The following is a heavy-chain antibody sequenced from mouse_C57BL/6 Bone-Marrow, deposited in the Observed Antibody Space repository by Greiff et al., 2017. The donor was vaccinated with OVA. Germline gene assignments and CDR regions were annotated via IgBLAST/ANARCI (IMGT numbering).Heavy chain of an antibody. CDR2: IDPSDSYT. D-gene: IGHD1-1*01. CDR1: GYTFTSYW. Sequence: QQSCKASGYTFTSYWMHWVKQRPGQGLEWIGEIDPSDSYTNYNQKFKGKSTLTVDKSSSTAYMQLSSLTSEDSAVYYCAREPFITTRHFDYWGQGTTLTVSS. J-gene: IGHJ2*01. V-gene: IGHV1-69*01. CDR3: AREPFITTRHFDY.